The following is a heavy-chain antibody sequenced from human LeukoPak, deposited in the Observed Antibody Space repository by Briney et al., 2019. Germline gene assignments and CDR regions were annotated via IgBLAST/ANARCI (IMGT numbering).Heavy chain of an antibody. V-gene: IGHV1-69*13. CDR2: IIPIFGTA. CDR1: GGTFSSYA. CDR3: AIDYSSSWYPTRSGYMDV. J-gene: IGHJ6*03. D-gene: IGHD6-13*01. Sequence: SVKASCKASGGTFSSYAISWVRQAPGQGLEWMGGIIPIFGTANYAQKFQGRVTITADESTSTAYMELSSLRSEDTAVYYCAIDYSSSWYPTRSGYMDVWGKGTTVTVSS.